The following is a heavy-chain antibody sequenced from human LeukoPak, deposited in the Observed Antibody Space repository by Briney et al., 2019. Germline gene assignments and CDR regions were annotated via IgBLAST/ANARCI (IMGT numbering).Heavy chain of an antibody. CDR2: ISSSGSTI. J-gene: IGHJ4*02. V-gene: IGHV3-48*03. CDR3: ARDSGVGAPSWYFDY. CDR1: GFTFSSYE. Sequence: GGSLRLSCAASGFTFSSYEMNWVRQAPGKGLEWVSYISSSGSTIYYADSVKGRFTISRDNARNSLYLQMNSLRAEDTAVYYCARDSGVGAPSWYFDYWGQGTLVTVSS. D-gene: IGHD1-26*01.